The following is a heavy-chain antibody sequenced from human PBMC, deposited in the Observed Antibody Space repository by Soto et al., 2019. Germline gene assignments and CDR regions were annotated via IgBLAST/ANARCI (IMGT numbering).Heavy chain of an antibody. V-gene: IGHV1-69*01. J-gene: IGHJ4*02. D-gene: IGHD3-10*01. CDR1: GGTVSSYA. CDR3: ARDVSADTTGFRGYDL. CDR2: FIPIFVSA. Sequence: QLHLVQSGAEVKKAGSSVKVSCKASGGTVSSYAITWVRQAPGKGLEWMGVFIPIFVSAHYAPKFQGRITITADESTSTAHMELSGPTSEDTAIYYSARDVSADTTGFRGYDLWGQGTQVTVSS.